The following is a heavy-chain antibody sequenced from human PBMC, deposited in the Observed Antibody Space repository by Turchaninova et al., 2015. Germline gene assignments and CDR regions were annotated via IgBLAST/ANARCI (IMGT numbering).Heavy chain of an antibody. D-gene: IGHD6-13*01. V-gene: IGHV3-53*01. CDR1: GFNVRSNY. CDR2: LYSCGET. Sequence: EVQLVESGGGLIQPGGSVRLSCAAAGFNVRSNYMSWVRQAPGKWLYWVSVLYSCGETYYADAVKGRFTISRDNSKNTLHLQMNSLRAEDTSIYYCARWGSTSWSFEYWGQGTLVTVSS. J-gene: IGHJ4*02. CDR3: ARWGSTSWSFEY.